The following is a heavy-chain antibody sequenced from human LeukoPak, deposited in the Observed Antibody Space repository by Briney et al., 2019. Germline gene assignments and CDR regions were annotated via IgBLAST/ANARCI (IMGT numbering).Heavy chain of an antibody. CDR2: ISYDGSNK. V-gene: IGHV3-30*18. Sequence: GGSLRLSCAASGFTFSSYGMHWVRQAPGKGLEWVAVISYDGSNKYYADSVRGRFTISRDNSKNTLYLQMNSLRAEDTAVYYCAKDTYYYGSGSYYNYFDYWGQGTLVTVSS. CDR3: AKDTYYYGSGSYYNYFDY. J-gene: IGHJ4*02. CDR1: GFTFSSYG. D-gene: IGHD3-10*01.